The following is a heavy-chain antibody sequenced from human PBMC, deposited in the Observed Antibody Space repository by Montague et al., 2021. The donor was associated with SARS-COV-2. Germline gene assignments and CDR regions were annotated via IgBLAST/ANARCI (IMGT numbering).Heavy chain of an antibody. CDR1: GFTFNNHG. Sequence: SLRLSCAASGFTFNNHGMHWVRQAPGKGLEWVALISYEESKKFYSDSVKVRFTISRDSSKNTVYLQMSSLRAEDTAVYYCAKSSIVFMLYVVRDHFDHWGQGTQVTVSS. CDR2: ISYEESKK. V-gene: IGHV3-30*19. J-gene: IGHJ4*02. CDR3: AKSSIVFMLYVVRDHFDH. D-gene: IGHD2-8*01.